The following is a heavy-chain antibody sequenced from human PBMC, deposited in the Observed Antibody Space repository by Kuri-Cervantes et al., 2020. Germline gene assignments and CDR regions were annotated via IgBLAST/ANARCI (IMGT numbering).Heavy chain of an antibody. V-gene: IGHV4-30-2*01. D-gene: IGHD3-9*01. CDR1: GGSISSGGYY. Sequence: SETLSLTCTVSGGSISSGGYYWSWVRQAPGEGLEWIGYIYHSGSTYYNPSLKSRVTISVDRSKNQFSLKLSSVTAADTAVYYCARAPSYYDILTGYYQPYYFDYWGQGTLVTVSS. CDR2: IYHSGST. J-gene: IGHJ4*02. CDR3: ARAPSYYDILTGYYQPYYFDY.